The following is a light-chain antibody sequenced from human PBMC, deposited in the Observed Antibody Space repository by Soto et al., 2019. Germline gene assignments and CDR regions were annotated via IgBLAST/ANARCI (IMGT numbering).Light chain of an antibody. Sequence: DIVLTQSPATLSVSPGDRVTLSCRASASLFGFLAWYQQKPGQAPSLLMYGVSTRATGIPARFSGGGSATDFTLTISSLQSEDSAFYFCQSYNDWPFASGLGTRLEI. CDR3: QSYNDWPFA. J-gene: IGKJ2*01. V-gene: IGKV3-15*01. CDR1: ASLFGF. CDR2: GVS.